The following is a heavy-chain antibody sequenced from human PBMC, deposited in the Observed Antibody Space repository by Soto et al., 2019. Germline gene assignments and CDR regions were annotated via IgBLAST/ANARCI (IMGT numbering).Heavy chain of an antibody. CDR1: GGTFSSYG. CDR3: ATQGFPNYSYYRMDV. Sequence: QVQLVQSGAEVKKPGSSVKVSCKASGGTFSSYGISWVRQAPGQGLEWMGGIIPSFGTADYTQKFQGRVTIFADESTSTAYMELSSLRSEDTAVYYCATQGFPNYSYYRMDVWGQGTTVTVSS. V-gene: IGHV1-69*12. CDR2: IIPSFGTA. J-gene: IGHJ6*02.